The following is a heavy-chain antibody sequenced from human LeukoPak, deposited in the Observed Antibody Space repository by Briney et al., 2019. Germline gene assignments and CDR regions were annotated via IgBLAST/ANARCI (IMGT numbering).Heavy chain of an antibody. V-gene: IGHV1-69*13. CDR1: GGTFSSYA. J-gene: IGHJ2*01. D-gene: IGHD6-19*01. CDR3: ARGSEWLVSYWYFDL. CDR2: IIPIFGTA. Sequence: SVKVSCKASGGTFSSYAISWVRQAPGQGLEWMGGIIPIFGTANYAQKFQGRVTITADESTSTAYMELSSLRSEDTAVYYCARGSEWLVSYWYFDLWGRGTLVTVSS.